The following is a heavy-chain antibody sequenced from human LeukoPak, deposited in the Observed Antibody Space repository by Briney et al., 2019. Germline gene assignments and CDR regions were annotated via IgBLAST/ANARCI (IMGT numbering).Heavy chain of an antibody. CDR3: ARPLNTVHDTSDV. J-gene: IGHJ3*01. V-gene: IGHV4-31*03. Sequence: SQTLSLTCTVSGDSVSSGGYYWVWIRQRPGKGLEWIGYIYYTGSTSYNPSLTSRLTIAVDTSKNQFSLKLSSVTAADTAVYYCARPLNTVHDTSDVWGQGTMVTVSS. CDR2: IYYTGST. D-gene: IGHD3-22*01. CDR1: GDSVSSGGYY.